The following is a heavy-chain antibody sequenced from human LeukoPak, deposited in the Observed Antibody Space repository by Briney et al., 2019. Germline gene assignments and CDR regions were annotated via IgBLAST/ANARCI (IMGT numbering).Heavy chain of an antibody. CDR3: AKQSGGSGNYYYY. CDR1: GFTFSNFA. D-gene: IGHD3-10*01. CDR2: ISGSGGST. V-gene: IGHV3-23*01. Sequence: PGGSLRLSCAASGFTFSNFAMTWVRQAPGKGLEWVSAISGSGGSTYYADSVKGRFTISRDNSKNMVYLQMNSLRAEDTAVYYCAKQSGGSGNYYYYWGQGTLVTVSS. J-gene: IGHJ4*02.